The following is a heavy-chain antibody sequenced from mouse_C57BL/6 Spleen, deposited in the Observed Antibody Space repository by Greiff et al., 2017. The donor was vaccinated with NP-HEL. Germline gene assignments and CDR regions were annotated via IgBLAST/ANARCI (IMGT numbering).Heavy chain of an antibody. CDR3: ARGYPGWYFDV. CDR1: GYTFTSYW. J-gene: IGHJ1*03. D-gene: IGHD1-2*01. Sequence: QVQLQQPGAELVRPGSSVKLSCKASGYTFTSYWMHWVKQRPIQGLEWIGNIDPSDSETHYNQKFKDKATLTVDKSSSTAYMQLSSLTSEDSAVYYCARGYPGWYFDVWGTGTTVTVSS. CDR2: IDPSDSET. V-gene: IGHV1-52*01.